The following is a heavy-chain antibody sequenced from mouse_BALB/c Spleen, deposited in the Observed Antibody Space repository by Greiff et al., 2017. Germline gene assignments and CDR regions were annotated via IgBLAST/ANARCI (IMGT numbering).Heavy chain of an antibody. CDR2: INPYNDGT. CDR3: ARGGAYYGNYGAMDY. D-gene: IGHD2-10*01. CDR1: GYTFTSYV. Sequence: EVQRVESGPELVKPGASVKMSCKASGYTFTSYVMHWVKQKPGQGLEWIGYINPYNDGTKYNEKFKGKATLTSDKSSSTAYMELSSLTSEDSAVYYCARGGAYYGNYGAMDYWGQGTSVTVSS. J-gene: IGHJ4*01. V-gene: IGHV1-14*01.